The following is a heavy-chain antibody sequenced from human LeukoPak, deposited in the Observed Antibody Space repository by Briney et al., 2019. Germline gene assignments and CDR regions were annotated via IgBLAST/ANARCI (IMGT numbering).Heavy chain of an antibody. CDR2: ISYDGSNK. CDR3: ARGGYSVDDWIWPADY. D-gene: IGHD5/OR15-5a*01. J-gene: IGHJ4*02. V-gene: IGHV3-30-3*01. Sequence: GGSLRLSCAASGFTFSNYAMHWVRQAPGKGLEWVAVISYDGSNKYYADSVKGRFTISRDNFKNTLSLQMNGLRAEDTAVYYCARGGYSVDDWIWPADYWGQGPLATVSS. CDR1: GFTFSNYA.